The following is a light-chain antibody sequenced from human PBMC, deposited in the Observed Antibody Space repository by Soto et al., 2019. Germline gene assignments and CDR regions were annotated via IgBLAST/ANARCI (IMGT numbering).Light chain of an antibody. J-gene: IGKJ5*01. V-gene: IGKV3-20*01. Sequence: EIVLTQSPGTLSLSPGERATLSCRASQSVTRSYLAWYQQKPSQAPRLLIYGTTSRDTGTPDRFSGSGSGTDFTITIHRLEPEDFAVYYCQQYDSSPPSITFGHGTRLEIK. CDR3: QQYDSSPPSIT. CDR2: GTT. CDR1: QSVTRSY.